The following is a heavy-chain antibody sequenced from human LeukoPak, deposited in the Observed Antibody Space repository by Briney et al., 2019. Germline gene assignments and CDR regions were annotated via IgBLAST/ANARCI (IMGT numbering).Heavy chain of an antibody. Sequence: GGSLRLSCAASGFTFSSYAMHWVRRAPGKGLEWVTVISYDGSNKYYADSVKGRFTISRDNSKNTLYLQMNSLRAEDTAVYYCARISGGGTNAFDIWGQGTMVTVSS. CDR3: ARISGGGTNAFDI. CDR1: GFTFSSYA. D-gene: IGHD7-27*01. J-gene: IGHJ3*02. V-gene: IGHV3-30*04. CDR2: ISYDGSNK.